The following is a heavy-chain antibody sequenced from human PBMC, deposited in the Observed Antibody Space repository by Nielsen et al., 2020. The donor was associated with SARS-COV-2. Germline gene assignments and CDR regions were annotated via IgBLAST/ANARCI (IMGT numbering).Heavy chain of an antibody. CDR3: ARDCTKAAGYYYMDV. CDR2: INTNTGNP. CDR1: GYTFTSYY. Sequence: ASVKVSCKASGYTFTSYYMHWVRQAPGQGLEWMGWINTNTGNPTYAQGFTGRFVFSLDTSVSTAYLQISSLKAEDTAVYYCARDCTKAAGYYYMDVWGKGTTVTVSS. J-gene: IGHJ6*03. D-gene: IGHD2-8*01. V-gene: IGHV7-4-1*02.